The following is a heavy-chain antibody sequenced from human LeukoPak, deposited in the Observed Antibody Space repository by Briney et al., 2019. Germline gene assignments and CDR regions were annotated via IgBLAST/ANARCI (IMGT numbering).Heavy chain of an antibody. D-gene: IGHD6-19*01. V-gene: IGHV4-4*07. Sequence: SETLSLTCTVSGGSISSYHWSWIRQSAGKGLEWIGRIYTSGSTNYNPSLKSRVTISVDTSKNQFSLKLSSVTAADTAVYYCARPSSGWYRAIDYWGQGTLVTVSS. J-gene: IGHJ4*02. CDR3: ARPSSGWYRAIDY. CDR1: GGSISSYH. CDR2: IYTSGST.